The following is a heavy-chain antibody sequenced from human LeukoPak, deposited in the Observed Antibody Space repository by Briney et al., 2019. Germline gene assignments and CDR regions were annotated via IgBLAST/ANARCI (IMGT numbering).Heavy chain of an antibody. V-gene: IGHV3-23*01. CDR2: ISGSGGST. Sequence: PGGSLRLSCAASGFTFSSYAMSWVRQAPGKGLEWVSAISGSGGSTYYAGSVKGRFTISRDNSKNTLYLQMNSLRAEDTAVYYCAKSPYYDFWSGYPIDYWGQGTLVTVSS. CDR1: GFTFSSYA. D-gene: IGHD3-3*01. CDR3: AKSPYYDFWSGYPIDY. J-gene: IGHJ4*02.